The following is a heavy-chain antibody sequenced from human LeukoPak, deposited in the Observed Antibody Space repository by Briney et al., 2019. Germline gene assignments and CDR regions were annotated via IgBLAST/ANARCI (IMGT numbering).Heavy chain of an antibody. D-gene: IGHD6-13*01. CDR2: INPSGGST. CDR3: AREGVSSSWYRWFDP. CDR1: GYTFTSYY. J-gene: IGHJ5*02. Sequence: ASVKVSCKASGYTFTSYYMHWVRQAPGQGLEWLGIINPSGGSTSYAQKFQGRITMTRDTSTTTVYMELSSLRSEDTAVYYCAREGVSSSWYRWFDPWGQGTLVTVSS. V-gene: IGHV1-46*01.